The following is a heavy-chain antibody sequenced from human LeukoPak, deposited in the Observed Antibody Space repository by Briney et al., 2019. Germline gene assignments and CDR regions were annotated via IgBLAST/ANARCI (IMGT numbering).Heavy chain of an antibody. D-gene: IGHD3-16*02. CDR1: GFTFGDYG. CDR2: INWNGGST. V-gene: IGHV3-20*04. CDR3: ARVYYDYVWGSHPLDY. J-gene: IGHJ4*02. Sequence: GGSLRLSCAASGFTFGDYGMSWVRQAPGKGLEWVSGINWNGGSTGYADSVKGRFTISRDNAKNSLYLQMNSLRAEDTALYYCARVYYDYVWGSHPLDYWGQGTLVTVSS.